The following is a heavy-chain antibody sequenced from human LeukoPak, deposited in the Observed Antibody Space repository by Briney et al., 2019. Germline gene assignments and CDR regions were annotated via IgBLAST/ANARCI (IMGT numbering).Heavy chain of an antibody. CDR3: AKDGPGSSSSFYYFDY. J-gene: IGHJ4*02. D-gene: IGHD6-13*01. V-gene: IGHV3-9*01. CDR1: GFTFSNYW. CDR2: ISWNSGSI. Sequence: GGSLRLSCAASGFTFSNYWMSWVRQAPGKGLEWVSGISWNSGSIGYADSVKGRFTISRDNAKNSLYLQMNSLRAEDTALYYCAKDGPGSSSSFYYFDYWGQGTLVTVSS.